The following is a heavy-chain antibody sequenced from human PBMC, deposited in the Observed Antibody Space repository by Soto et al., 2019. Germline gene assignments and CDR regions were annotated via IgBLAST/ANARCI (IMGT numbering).Heavy chain of an antibody. V-gene: IGHV1-3*01. CDR2: INAGNGNT. CDR1: GYTFTSYA. J-gene: IGHJ6*02. D-gene: IGHD2-2*01. CDR3: ARDVQYCSSTSCYVYYYYDMDV. Sequence: GASVKVSCKASGYTFTSYAMHWVRQAPGQRLEWMGWINAGNGNTKYSQKFQGRVTITRDTSASTAYMELSSLRSEDTAVYYCARDVQYCSSTSCYVYYYYDMDVWGQGTTVTVSS.